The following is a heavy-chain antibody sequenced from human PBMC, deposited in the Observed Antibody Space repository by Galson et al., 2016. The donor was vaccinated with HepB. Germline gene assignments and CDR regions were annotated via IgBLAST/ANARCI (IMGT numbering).Heavy chain of an antibody. Sequence: SLRLSCAASGFRFSSYAVSWVRQAPGKGLEWVSGISGSGGRTYYVDSVKGRFTISRDNSKNTLYLQMNSLRAEDTAVYYCARNRHWSGGSCYGAWGQGTLVTVSS. D-gene: IGHD2-15*01. CDR3: ARNRHWSGGSCYGA. J-gene: IGHJ5*02. CDR1: GFRFSSYA. CDR2: ISGSGGRT. V-gene: IGHV3-23*01.